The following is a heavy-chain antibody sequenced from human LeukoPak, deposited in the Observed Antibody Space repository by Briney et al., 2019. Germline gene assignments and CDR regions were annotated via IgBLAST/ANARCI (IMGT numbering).Heavy chain of an antibody. CDR3: AREGTGGYSYGRKGYFDL. D-gene: IGHD5-18*01. CDR1: GGSISSGGYY. CDR2: IYYSGST. J-gene: IGHJ2*01. V-gene: IGHV4-31*03. Sequence: SETLSLTCTVSGGSISSGGYYWSWIRQHPGKGLEWIGYIYYSGSTYYNPSLKSRVTISVDTSKDQFSLKPSSVTAADTAVYYCAREGTGGYSYGRKGYFDLWGRGTLVTVSS.